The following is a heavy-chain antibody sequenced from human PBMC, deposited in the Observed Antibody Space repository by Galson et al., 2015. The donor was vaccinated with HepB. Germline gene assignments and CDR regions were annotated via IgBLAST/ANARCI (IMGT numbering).Heavy chain of an antibody. CDR2: ISACNGNT. V-gene: IGHV1-18*04. J-gene: IGHJ6*02. CDR3: AKEVYDFWSGYSPYYYYGMDV. Sequence: SVKVSCKASGYTFTSYGISWVRQAPGQGLEWMGWISACNGNTNYAQKLQGRVTMTTDTSTSTAYMELRSLRSDDTAVYYCAKEVYDFWSGYSPYYYYGMDVWGQGTTVTVSS. D-gene: IGHD3-3*01. CDR1: GYTFTSYG.